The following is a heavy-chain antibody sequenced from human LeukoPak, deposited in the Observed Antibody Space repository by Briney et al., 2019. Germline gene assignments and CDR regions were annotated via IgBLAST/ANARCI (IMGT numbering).Heavy chain of an antibody. CDR2: ISYDGSNK. J-gene: IGHJ4*02. D-gene: IGHD1-26*01. Sequence: GGSLRLSCSASGFTLGAYFMHWVRQTPGKGLEWVAVISYDGSNKYYADSVKGRFTISRDNSKNTLCLQMNSLRAEDTAVYYCARDPGLVGATTHFDYWGQGTLVTVSS. CDR3: ARDPGLVGATTHFDY. CDR1: GFTLGAYF. V-gene: IGHV3-30-3*01.